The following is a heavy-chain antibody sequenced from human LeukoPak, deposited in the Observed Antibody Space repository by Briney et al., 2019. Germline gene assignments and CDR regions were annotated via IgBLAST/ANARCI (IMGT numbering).Heavy chain of an antibody. V-gene: IGHV3-23*01. CDR1: EFTFSNYA. CDR3: ARLEYYYVWGNYYTLFDY. Sequence: AGGSLRLSCAASEFTFSNYAMSWVRQAPGKGLESVSALSGSGASTYYADSVKGRFTISRDNSKITLYLQMNNLRDEETAVYYCARLEYYYVWGNYYTLFDYWGQGTLVTVCS. D-gene: IGHD3-10*01. CDR2: LSGSGAST. J-gene: IGHJ4*02.